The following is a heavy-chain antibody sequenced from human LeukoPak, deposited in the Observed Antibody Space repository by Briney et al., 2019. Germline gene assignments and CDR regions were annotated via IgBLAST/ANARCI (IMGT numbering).Heavy chain of an antibody. CDR3: ARYPPISGPTACGFDY. V-gene: IGHV1-2*02. J-gene: IGHJ4*02. D-gene: IGHD2-15*01. Sequence: ASVKVSCKTYGYTFTDYYMHWVRQAPGQGLEWVGGVNPNTGASNFAQKFQGRVTLTSDTPSSTAYMELNRLTSDDTATYYCARYPPISGPTACGFDYWGQGTLVTVSS. CDR2: VNPNTGAS. CDR1: GYTFTDYY.